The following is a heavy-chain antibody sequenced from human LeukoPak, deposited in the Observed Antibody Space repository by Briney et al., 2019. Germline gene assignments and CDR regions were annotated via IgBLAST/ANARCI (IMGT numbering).Heavy chain of an antibody. J-gene: IGHJ3*02. CDR3: ARNGYYDILTGSDAFDI. V-gene: IGHV1-2*02. CDR2: INPNSGGT. D-gene: IGHD3-9*01. Sequence: ASVKVSCKASGYTFTGYYMHWVRQAPGQGLEWMGWINPNSGGTNYAQKFQGRVTMTRDTSISTAYMELSRLRSDDTAVYYCARNGYYDILTGSDAFDIWGQGTMVTVSS. CDR1: GYTFTGYY.